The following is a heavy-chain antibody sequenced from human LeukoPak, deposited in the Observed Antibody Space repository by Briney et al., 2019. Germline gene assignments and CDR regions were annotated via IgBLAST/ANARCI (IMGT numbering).Heavy chain of an antibody. D-gene: IGHD3-10*01. CDR1: GYSFTTYW. Sequence: GESLKISCKGSGYSFTTYWIGWVRQMPGKGLEWMAIIYPGDSDTRYSPSFQGQVTISADKSISTAYLQWSSLKASDTAMYYCARHLGHYGSGSYGFDYWGQGTLVTVSS. CDR2: IYPGDSDT. J-gene: IGHJ4*02. V-gene: IGHV5-51*01. CDR3: ARHLGHYGSGSYGFDY.